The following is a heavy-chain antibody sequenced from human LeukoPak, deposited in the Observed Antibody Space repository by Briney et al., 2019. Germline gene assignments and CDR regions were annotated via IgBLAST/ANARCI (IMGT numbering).Heavy chain of an antibody. CDR1: GFTFSSYT. D-gene: IGHD5-18*01. CDR2: IDLSGSTL. CDR3: ARTLGYSYGYPDY. V-gene: IGHV3-48*04. Sequence: GGSLRLSCAASGFTFSSYTMNWVRQAPGKGLEWVSYIDLSGSTLYYVDSVKGRFTISRDNAKNSLYLQMNSLKTEDTAVYYCARTLGYSYGYPDYWGQGTLVTVSS. J-gene: IGHJ4*02.